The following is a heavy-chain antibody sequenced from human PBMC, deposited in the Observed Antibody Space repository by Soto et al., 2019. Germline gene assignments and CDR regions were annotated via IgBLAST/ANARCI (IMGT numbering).Heavy chain of an antibody. CDR1: GGSISSYY. D-gene: IGHD3-16*01. CDR2: IYYSGST. J-gene: IGHJ4*02. Sequence: PSETLSLTCTVSGGSISSYYWSWIRQPPGKGLEWIGYIYYSGSTNYNPSLKSRVTISVDTSKNQFSLKLSSVTAADTAVYYCARGPGPNLGAYYFDYWGQGTLVTVSS. V-gene: IGHV4-59*01. CDR3: ARGPGPNLGAYYFDY.